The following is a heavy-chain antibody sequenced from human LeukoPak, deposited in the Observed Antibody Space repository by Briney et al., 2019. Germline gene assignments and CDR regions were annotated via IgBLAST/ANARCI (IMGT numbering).Heavy chain of an antibody. D-gene: IGHD4-23*01. CDR1: GFTFSSYA. V-gene: IGHV3-23*01. CDR2: ISGSGGST. Sequence: GGSLRLSCAASGFTFSSYAMSWVRQAPGKGLEWVSAISGSGGSTYYTDSVKGRFTISRDNSKNTLYLQMNSLRAEDTAVYYCAKGSNYVYGGNSDDAFDIWGQGTMVTVSS. CDR3: AKGSNYVYGGNSDDAFDI. J-gene: IGHJ3*02.